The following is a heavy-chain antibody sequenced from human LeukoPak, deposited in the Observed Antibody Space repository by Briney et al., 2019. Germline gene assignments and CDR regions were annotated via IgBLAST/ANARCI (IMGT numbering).Heavy chain of an antibody. CDR1: GFTFSDYY. D-gene: IGHD6-13*01. CDR3: ASGRQQLAHYGMDV. J-gene: IGHJ6*02. V-gene: IGHV3-11*01. Sequence: GGSLRLSCAASGFTFSDYYMSWIRQAPGKGLEWVSYISSSGSTIYYADSVKGRFTISRDNAKNSLYLQMNSLRAEDTAVYYCASGRQQLAHYGMDVWGQGTTVTVSS. CDR2: ISSSGSTI.